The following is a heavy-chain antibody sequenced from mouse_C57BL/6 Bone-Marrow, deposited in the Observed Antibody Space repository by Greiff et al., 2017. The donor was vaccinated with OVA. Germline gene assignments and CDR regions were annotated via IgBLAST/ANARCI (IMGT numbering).Heavy chain of an antibody. CDR2: SRNKANDYTT. CDR1: GFTFSDFY. Sequence: EVQLVESGGGLVQSGRSLRLSCATSGFTFSDFYMEWVRQAPGKGLEWIAASRNKANDYTTEYSASVKGRFIVSRDTSQSILYLQMNALRAEDTAIYYGARDNWDWYVDVWGTGTTVTVSS. D-gene: IGHD4-1*01. CDR3: ARDNWDWYVDV. V-gene: IGHV7-1*01. J-gene: IGHJ1*03.